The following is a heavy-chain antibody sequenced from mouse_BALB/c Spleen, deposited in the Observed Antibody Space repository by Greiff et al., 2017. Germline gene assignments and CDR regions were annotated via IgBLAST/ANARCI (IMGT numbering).Heavy chain of an antibody. V-gene: IGHV3-5*02. CDR1: GISITTGNYR. D-gene: IGHD2-3*01. Sequence: VQLQQSGPGLVKPSQTVSLTCTVTGISITTGNYRWSWIRQFPGNKLEWIGYIYYSGTITYNPSLTSRTTITRDTSKNQFFLEMNSLTAEDTATYYCARDADDGYYGFAYWGQGTLVTVSA. J-gene: IGHJ3*01. CDR3: ARDADDGYYGFAY. CDR2: IYYSGTI.